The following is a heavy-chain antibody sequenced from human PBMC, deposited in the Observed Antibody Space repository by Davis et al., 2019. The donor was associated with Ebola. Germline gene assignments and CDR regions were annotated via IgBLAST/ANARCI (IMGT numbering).Heavy chain of an antibody. Sequence: GESLKISCAASGFTFSSYGMHWVRQAPGKGLEWVAVIWYDGSNKYYADSVQGRFTISRDNSKNTLYLQMNSLRAEDTAVYYCARDTQHRYSGRYYYYGMDVWGQGTTVTVSS. CDR3: ARDTQHRYSGRYYYYGMDV. CDR2: IWYDGSNK. CDR1: GFTFSSYG. V-gene: IGHV3-33*01. D-gene: IGHD1-26*01. J-gene: IGHJ6*02.